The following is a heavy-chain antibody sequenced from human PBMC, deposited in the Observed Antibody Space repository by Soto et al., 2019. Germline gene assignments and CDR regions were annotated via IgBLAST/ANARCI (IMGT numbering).Heavy chain of an antibody. CDR1: GYTFTSYY. D-gene: IGHD2-8*01. J-gene: IGHJ6*03. Sequence: ASVKVSCKASGYTFTSYYINWVRQATGQGLEWMGWMNPNSGNTGYAQKFQGRVTITRNTSISTAYMELSSLRSEDTAVYYCARGGSLMVSYYYYYMYVWGKGTTVTVSS. V-gene: IGHV1-8*01. CDR2: MNPNSGNT. CDR3: ARGGSLMVSYYYYYMYV.